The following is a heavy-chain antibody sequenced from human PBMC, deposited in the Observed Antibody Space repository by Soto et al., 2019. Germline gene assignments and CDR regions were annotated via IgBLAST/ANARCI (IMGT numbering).Heavy chain of an antibody. D-gene: IGHD2-2*01. CDR1: GYDFTNFG. CDR3: ARDREYCSRSSCYSAGMDV. CDR2: ISKYNGET. J-gene: IGHJ6*02. Sequence: QVQLEQSGAEVKMPGATVRVSCKTSGYDFTNFGLNWVRQLPGQGREWMGWISKYNGETDYAQEIEGRVIMTKETVTRTVSMELRLLRFDETGVYYCARDREYCSRSSCYSAGMDVWGQGTTVFVCS. V-gene: IGHV1-18*01.